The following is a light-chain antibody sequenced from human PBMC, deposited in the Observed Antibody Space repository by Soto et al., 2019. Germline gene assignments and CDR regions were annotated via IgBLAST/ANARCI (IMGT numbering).Light chain of an antibody. Sequence: QSALTQPASVSGSPGQSITISCTGTSSDVGGYAYVSWYQQYPGKAPKLVISEVSNRPSGVSNRFSGSKSGNTASLTISGLQAEDEADYYCSSYTAGGTIFGTGTKLTVL. CDR2: EVS. V-gene: IGLV2-14*01. J-gene: IGLJ1*01. CDR3: SSYTAGGTI. CDR1: SSDVGGYAY.